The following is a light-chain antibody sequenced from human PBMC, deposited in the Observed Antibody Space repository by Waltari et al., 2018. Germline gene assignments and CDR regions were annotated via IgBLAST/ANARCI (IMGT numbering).Light chain of an antibody. J-gene: IGLJ2*01. CDR1: NIGSKS. CDR2: YDS. Sequence: SYVLTQPPSVSVAPGKTARISCGGNNIGSKSVNWYQQKPGQAPVLVIYYDSDRPSVVPKRFSGSNSGNTATLTISRVEAGDEADYYCQVWDSSSDHVVFGGGTKLTVL. CDR3: QVWDSSSDHVV. V-gene: IGLV3-21*04.